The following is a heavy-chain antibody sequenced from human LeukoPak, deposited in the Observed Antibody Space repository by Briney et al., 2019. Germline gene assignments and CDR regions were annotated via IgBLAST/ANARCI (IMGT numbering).Heavy chain of an antibody. D-gene: IGHD6-19*01. Sequence: SQTLSLTCAISGDSVSSNSAAWNWIRQSPSRGLEWLGRTYYRSKWYNDYAVSVKSRITTNRDSSKKQFSLQLNSVTPEDTAVYYCARSRSVAGTEEGFDYWGQGILVTVSS. J-gene: IGHJ4*02. V-gene: IGHV6-1*01. CDR1: GDSVSSNSAA. CDR3: ARSRSVAGTEEGFDY. CDR2: TYYRSKWYN.